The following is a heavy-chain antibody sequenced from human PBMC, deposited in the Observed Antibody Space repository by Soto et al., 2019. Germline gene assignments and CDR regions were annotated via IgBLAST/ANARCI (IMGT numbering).Heavy chain of an antibody. J-gene: IGHJ5*02. CDR2: ISSSSSYI. D-gene: IGHD1-1*01. V-gene: IGHV3-21*01. Sequence: GGSLRLSCAASGFTFSSYSMNWVHQAPGKGLEWVSSISSSSSYIYYADSVKGRFTISRDNAKNSLYLQMNSLRAEDTAVYYCARGTMSDVPNWFDPWGQGTLVTVSS. CDR1: GFTFSSYS. CDR3: ARGTMSDVPNWFDP.